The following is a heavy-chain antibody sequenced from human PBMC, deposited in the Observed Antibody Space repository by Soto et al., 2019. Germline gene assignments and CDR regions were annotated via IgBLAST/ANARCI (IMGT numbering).Heavy chain of an antibody. D-gene: IGHD2-15*01. V-gene: IGHV3-23*01. J-gene: IGHJ6*02. CDR1: VFTFSSYA. CDR3: AKGITDTGGYYYYSMDV. CDR2: ISGSGVIT. Sequence: GSLRLSCVASVFTFSSYAMGWVRQAPGKGLDWVSVISGSGVITYSADSVKGRFTISRDNSKNILYLQMNSLRAEDTAVYYCAKGITDTGGYYYYSMDVWGQGTAVTVSS.